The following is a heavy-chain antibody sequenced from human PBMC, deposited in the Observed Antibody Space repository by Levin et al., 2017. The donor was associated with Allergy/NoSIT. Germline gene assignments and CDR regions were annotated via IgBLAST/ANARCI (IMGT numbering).Heavy chain of an antibody. CDR2: ISYSGTST. J-gene: IGHJ4*02. CDR3: AKEGDPYSSGWHGDFDY. V-gene: IGHV3-23*01. CDR1: GFTFSSFS. D-gene: IGHD6-19*01. Sequence: GGSLRLSCRASGFTFSSFSMSWVRQAPGKGLEWVSTISYSGTSTYYADFVKGRVAISRDNSTNTLYLQMNSLRAEDTATYYCAKEGDPYSSGWHGDFDYWGQGSLVTVSS.